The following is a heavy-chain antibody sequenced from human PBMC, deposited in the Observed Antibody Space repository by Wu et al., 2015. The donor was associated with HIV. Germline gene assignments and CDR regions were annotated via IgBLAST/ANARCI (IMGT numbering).Heavy chain of an antibody. J-gene: IGHJ4*02. CDR3: AREGYDILTGYHYFDY. Sequence: QVQLVQSGAEVKKPGASVKVSCKASGYTFTSYYMHWVRQAPGQGLEWMGIINPSGGSTSYAQKFQGRVTMTRDTSTSTVYMELSSLRSEDTAVYYCAREGYDILTGYHYFDYWGQGTLVTVSS. CDR1: GYTFTSYY. V-gene: IGHV1-46*01. CDR2: INPSGGST. D-gene: IGHD3-9*01.